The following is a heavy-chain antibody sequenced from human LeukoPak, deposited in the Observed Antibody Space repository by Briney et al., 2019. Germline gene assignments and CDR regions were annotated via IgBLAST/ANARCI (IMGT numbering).Heavy chain of an antibody. CDR2: INPNRGGT. V-gene: IGHV1-2*06. CDR1: GYTFTGYY. CDR3: ARKVIFRSWYFDL. D-gene: IGHD3-10*01. Sequence: ASVKVSCKASGYTFTGYYMHWVRQAPGQGLEWMGRINPNRGGTNYAQKFQGRVTMTRDTSISTAYMELSRLRSDDTAVYYCARKVIFRSWYFDLWGRGTLVTVSS. J-gene: IGHJ2*01.